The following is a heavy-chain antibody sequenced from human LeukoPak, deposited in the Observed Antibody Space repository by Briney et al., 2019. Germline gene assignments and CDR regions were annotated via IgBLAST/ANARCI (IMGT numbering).Heavy chain of an antibody. D-gene: IGHD3-3*01. Sequence: SGGSLRLSCAASGFTFSSYWMSWVRQAPGKGLEWVANIKQDGSEKYYVDSVKGRFTISRDNAKNSLYLQMNSLRAEDTAVYYCARDWDTIFGVVIPNWGQGTLVTVSS. J-gene: IGHJ4*02. CDR2: IKQDGSEK. V-gene: IGHV3-7*01. CDR1: GFTFSSYW. CDR3: ARDWDTIFGVVIPN.